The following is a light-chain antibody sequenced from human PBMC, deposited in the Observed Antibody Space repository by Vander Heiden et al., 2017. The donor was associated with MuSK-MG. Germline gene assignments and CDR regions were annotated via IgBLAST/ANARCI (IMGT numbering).Light chain of an antibody. V-gene: IGLV2-14*01. CDR1: SSDVGGYNY. CDR3: SSHTSSSTWV. J-gene: IGLJ3*02. CDR2: EVS. Sequence: QSALTQPASVSGSPGQSITISCTGTSSDVGGYNYVSWYQQHPGKAPKLMIYEVSNRPSGVSNRFSGSKSGNTASLSISVLQAEDEADYYCSSHTSSSTWVFGGGTKLTVL.